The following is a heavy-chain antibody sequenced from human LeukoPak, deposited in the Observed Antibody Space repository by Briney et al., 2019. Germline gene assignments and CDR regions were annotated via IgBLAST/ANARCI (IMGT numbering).Heavy chain of an antibody. V-gene: IGHV4-4*07. CDR1: GASINSNY. Sequence: PSETLSLTCTVSGASINSNYWSWIRQPAGKGLEWIGRFHISGSTNYNPSLKSRVTISVDTSKNQFSLNLSSVTAADTAVYYCARDPNSALWGQGTLATVSS. J-gene: IGHJ4*02. D-gene: IGHD4-23*01. CDR2: FHISGST. CDR3: ARDPNSAL.